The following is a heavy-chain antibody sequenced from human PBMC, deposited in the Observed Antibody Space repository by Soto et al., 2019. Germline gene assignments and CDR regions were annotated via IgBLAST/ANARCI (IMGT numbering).Heavy chain of an antibody. V-gene: IGHV4-59*01. J-gene: IGHJ5*02. Sequence: SETLSLTCTVSGGSISSYYWSWIRQPPGKGLEWIGYIYYSGSTNYNPSLKRRVTISVDTSKNQFSLKLSSVTAADTAVYYCARDIKGMYYYDSSGYYSWFDPWGQGTLVTVSS. CDR3: ARDIKGMYYYDSSGYYSWFDP. CDR2: IYYSGST. D-gene: IGHD3-22*01. CDR1: GGSISSYY.